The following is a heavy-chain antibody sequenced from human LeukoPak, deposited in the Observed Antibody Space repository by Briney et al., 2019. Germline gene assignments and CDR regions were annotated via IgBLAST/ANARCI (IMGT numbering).Heavy chain of an antibody. D-gene: IGHD2-2*01. CDR3: ARSLLWHNYAFDI. CDR2: IKQDGSEK. V-gene: IGHV3-7*01. J-gene: IGHJ3*02. CDR1: GFTFSSYW. Sequence: QAGGSLRLSCAASGFTFSSYWMSWVRQAPGKGLEWVANIKQDGSEKYYVDSVKGRFTISRDNAKNSLYLQMNSLRAEDTAVYYCARSLLWHNYAFDIWGQGTMVTVSS.